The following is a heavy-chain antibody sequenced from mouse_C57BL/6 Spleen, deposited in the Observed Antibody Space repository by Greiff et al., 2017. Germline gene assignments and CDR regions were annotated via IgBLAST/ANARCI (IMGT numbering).Heavy chain of an antibody. CDR1: GYAFSSSW. Sequence: QVQLQQSGPELVKPGASVKISCKASGYAFSSSWMNWVKQRPGKGLEWIGRIYPGDGDTNYNGKFKGKATLTAAKSSSTAYMQLSSLTSEDSAVYFCARNYYGSSPYYAMDYWGQGTSVTVSS. CDR3: ARNYYGSSPYYAMDY. J-gene: IGHJ4*01. CDR2: IYPGDGDT. D-gene: IGHD1-1*01. V-gene: IGHV1-82*01.